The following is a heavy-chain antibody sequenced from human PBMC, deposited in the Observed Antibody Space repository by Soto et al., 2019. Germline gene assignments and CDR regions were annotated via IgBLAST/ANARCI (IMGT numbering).Heavy chain of an antibody. CDR1: GGTFSSYA. CDR2: IIPIFGTA. J-gene: IGHJ4*02. V-gene: IGHV1-69*13. CDR3: ARDARAYDYVWGSYHTLDY. Sequence: SVKVSCKASGGTFSSYAISWVREAPGQGLEWMGGIIPIFGTANYAQKFQGRVTITADESTSTAYMELSSLRSEDTAVYYCARDARAYDYVWGSYHTLDYWGQGTLVTVSS. D-gene: IGHD3-16*02.